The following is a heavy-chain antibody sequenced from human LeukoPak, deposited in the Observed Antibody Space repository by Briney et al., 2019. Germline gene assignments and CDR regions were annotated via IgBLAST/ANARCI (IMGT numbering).Heavy chain of an antibody. CDR1: GGSISGYY. CDR3: ARFGVDYDMDV. D-gene: IGHD3-16*01. Sequence: SETLSLTCSVSGGSISGYYWTWIRQPPGKGLEWIGQIHYTGKPDYNPSLKSRITISVDTSKNQVSLQVSSVTAADSAIYYCARFGVDYDMDVWGHGTTVTVFS. V-gene: IGHV4-59*01. J-gene: IGHJ6*02. CDR2: IHYTGKP.